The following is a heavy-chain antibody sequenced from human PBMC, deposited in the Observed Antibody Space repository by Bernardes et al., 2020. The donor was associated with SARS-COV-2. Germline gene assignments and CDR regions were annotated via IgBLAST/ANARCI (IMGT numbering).Heavy chain of an antibody. V-gene: IGHV4-34*01. CDR3: ARGNEPGYYYGMDV. D-gene: IGHD1-1*01. CDR2: INHSGST. J-gene: IGHJ6*02. CDR1: GGSFSGYY. Sequence: SETLSLTCAVYGGSFSGYYWSWIRQPPGKGLEWIGEINHSGSTNYNPSLKSRVTISVDTSKNQFLLKLSSVTAADTAVYYCARGNEPGYYYGMDVWGQGTTVTVSS.